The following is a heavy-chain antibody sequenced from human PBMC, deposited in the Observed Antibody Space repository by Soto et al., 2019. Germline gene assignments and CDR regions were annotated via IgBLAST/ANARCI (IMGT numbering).Heavy chain of an antibody. Sequence: PGGSLRLSCAASGFIFTRYSMNWVRQAPGKGLEWVSSISSTTNYIYYGDSMKGRFTISRDNAKNSLYLEMNSLRAEDTAVYYCARASEELPSNIDYWGQGTLVTVSS. D-gene: IGHD1-7*01. CDR2: ISSTTNYI. V-gene: IGHV3-21*06. CDR1: GFIFTRYS. CDR3: ARASEELPSNIDY. J-gene: IGHJ4*02.